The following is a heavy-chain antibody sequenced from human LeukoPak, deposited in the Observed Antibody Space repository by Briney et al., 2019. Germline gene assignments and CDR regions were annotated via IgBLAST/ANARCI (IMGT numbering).Heavy chain of an antibody. CDR2: IYLRGNT. CDR1: GGSISSSNW. CDR3: ARGTITTVTDS. D-gene: IGHD4-17*01. V-gene: IGHV4-4*02. J-gene: IGHJ4*02. Sequence: SETLSLTCAISGGSISSSNWWTWVRQPPGKGLEWVEEIYLRGNTNYNPSLESRVTISVDESKTQLSLRLESVTAADTAVYYCARGTITTVTDSWGPGTLVTVSS.